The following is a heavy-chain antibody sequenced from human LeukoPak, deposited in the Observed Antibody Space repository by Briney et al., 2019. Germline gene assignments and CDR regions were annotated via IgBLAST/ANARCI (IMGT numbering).Heavy chain of an antibody. J-gene: IGHJ4*02. D-gene: IGHD6-19*01. CDR3: AGTKQWLAFDF. V-gene: IGHV4-59*01. CDR2: IYNSGTT. Sequence: KPSESLSLTCTVSGGSISSYFLSWIRQPPGKGLEWIANIYNSGTTNYNPSLKSRVSISADTSKNQLSLKLSSVTAADTAVYYCAGTKQWLAFDFWGQGTRVTVSS. CDR1: GGSISSYF.